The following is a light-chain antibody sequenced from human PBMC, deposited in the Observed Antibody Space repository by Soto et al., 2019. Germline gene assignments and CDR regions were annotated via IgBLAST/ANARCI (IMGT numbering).Light chain of an antibody. J-gene: IGKJ4*01. Sequence: EIVLTQSPATLSLSPGERATLSCRASQSVSSYLAWYQQKPGQAPRLLIYDASNRATGIPARFSGSVSVTDFTLTISSLEPEDYAIYYCQQRSNWPPVTFGEGTKVEIK. CDR1: QSVSSY. V-gene: IGKV3-11*01. CDR2: DAS. CDR3: QQRSNWPPVT.